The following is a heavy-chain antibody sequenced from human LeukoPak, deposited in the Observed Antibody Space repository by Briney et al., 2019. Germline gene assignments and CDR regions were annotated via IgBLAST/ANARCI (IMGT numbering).Heavy chain of an antibody. CDR3: ARGLRFLEWLPTHDY. D-gene: IGHD3-3*01. CDR2: IYYSGST. Sequence: SETLSLTCTVSGGSISSSSYYWGWIRQPPGKGLEWIGSIYYSGSTYYNPSLKSRVTISVDTSKNQFPLKLSSVTAADTAVYYCARGLRFLEWLPTHDYWGQGTLVTVSS. J-gene: IGHJ4*02. CDR1: GGSISSSSYY. V-gene: IGHV4-39*06.